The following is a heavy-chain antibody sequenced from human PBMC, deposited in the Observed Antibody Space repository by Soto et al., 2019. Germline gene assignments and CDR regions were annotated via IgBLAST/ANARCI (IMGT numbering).Heavy chain of an antibody. CDR1: GFNFSNFG. V-gene: IGHV3-21*01. CDR2: ISPSGAYM. Sequence: GRSLTLCCAAPGFNFSNFGMAWFRQATGKGLEWVASISPSGAYMYYGDSLKGGFTVSRDNAQNSLYLQMDSLRADDTAIYYCARFGLVTFDCWGQGTLVTVSS. J-gene: IGHJ4*02. D-gene: IGHD3-3*01. CDR3: ARFGLVTFDC.